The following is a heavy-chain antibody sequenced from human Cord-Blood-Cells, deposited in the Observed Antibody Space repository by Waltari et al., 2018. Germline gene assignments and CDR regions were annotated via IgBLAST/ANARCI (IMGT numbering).Heavy chain of an antibody. D-gene: IGHD5-18*01. Sequence: QLQLQESGSGLVKPSQTLSLTCAVSGGSIISGGYSWSWIRPPPGKGLEWIGYIYHSGSTYYNPSLKSRVTISVDRSKNQFSLKLSSVTAADTAVYYCARDNRGYSYGDAFDIWGQGTMVTVSS. CDR1: GGSIISGGYS. CDR3: ARDNRGYSYGDAFDI. CDR2: IYHSGST. V-gene: IGHV4-30-2*01. J-gene: IGHJ3*02.